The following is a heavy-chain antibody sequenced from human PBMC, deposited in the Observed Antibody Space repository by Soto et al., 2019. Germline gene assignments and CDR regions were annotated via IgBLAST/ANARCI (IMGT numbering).Heavy chain of an antibody. D-gene: IGHD6-13*01. CDR2: ISSSSSTV. Sequence: GGSLRLSCAASGFTFSSYSMNWVRQAPGKGLEWVSYISSSSSTVYYADSAKGRFTISRDNAKNSLYLQMNSLRAEDTAVDYCARDLSIAARGAPLDYWGQGTLVTVSS. J-gene: IGHJ4*02. V-gene: IGHV3-48*01. CDR3: ARDLSIAARGAPLDY. CDR1: GFTFSSYS.